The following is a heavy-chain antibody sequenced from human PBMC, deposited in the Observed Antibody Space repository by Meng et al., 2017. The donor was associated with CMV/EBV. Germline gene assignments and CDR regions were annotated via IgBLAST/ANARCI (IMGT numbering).Heavy chain of an antibody. Sequence: ASAKVSCKASGYTFIGYYMHWVRQAPGQGLEWMGWINPNSGGTNYAQKFQGRVTMTRDTSISTAYMELSRLRSDDTAVYYCARDRVVRIVGATTDWFYPWGQGTLVTVSS. V-gene: IGHV1-2*02. J-gene: IGHJ5*02. CDR1: GYTFIGYY. D-gene: IGHD1-26*01. CDR2: INPNSGGT. CDR3: ARDRVVRIVGATTDWFYP.